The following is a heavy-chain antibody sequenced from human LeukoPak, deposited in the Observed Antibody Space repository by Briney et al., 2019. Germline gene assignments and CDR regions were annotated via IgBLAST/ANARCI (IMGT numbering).Heavy chain of an antibody. CDR3: ARSLRAFDI. J-gene: IGHJ3*02. CDR2: ISPSSSNI. V-gene: IGHV3-21*01. CDR1: GFTFSSYA. Sequence: GGSLRLSCAASGFTFSSYAMNRVRQAPGKGLEWVSSISPSSSNIYYADSVKGRFTISRDNAKNSLYLQMNSLRAEDTAVYYCARSLRAFDIWGHGTMVTVSS.